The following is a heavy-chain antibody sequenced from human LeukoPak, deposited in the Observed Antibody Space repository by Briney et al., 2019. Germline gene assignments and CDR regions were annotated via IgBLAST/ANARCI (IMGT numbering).Heavy chain of an antibody. CDR2: IYTSGST. CDR3: ARRRSSDRGKYNWFDP. J-gene: IGHJ5*02. V-gene: IGHV4-4*07. Sequence: SETLSLTCTVSGGSISSYYWSWIRQPAGKGLEWIGRIYTSGSTNYNPSLKSRVTMSVDTSKNQFSLKLSSVTAADTAVYYCARRRSSDRGKYNWFDPWGQGTLVTVSS. D-gene: IGHD6-6*01. CDR1: GGSISSYY.